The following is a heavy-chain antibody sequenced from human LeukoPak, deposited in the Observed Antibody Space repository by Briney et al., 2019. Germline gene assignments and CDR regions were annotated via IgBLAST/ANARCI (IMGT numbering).Heavy chain of an antibody. CDR1: GGSISSGDYY. CDR2: IYYSGST. V-gene: IGHV4-30-4*01. CDR3: ARGTYYDFWSGYSHFDY. D-gene: IGHD3-3*01. Sequence: PSETLSLTCTVSGGSISSGDYYWSWIRQPPGKGLEWIGYIYYSGSTYYNPSLKSRVTISVDTSKNQFSLKLSSVTAADTAVYYCARGTYYDFWSGYSHFDYWGQGTLVTASS. J-gene: IGHJ4*02.